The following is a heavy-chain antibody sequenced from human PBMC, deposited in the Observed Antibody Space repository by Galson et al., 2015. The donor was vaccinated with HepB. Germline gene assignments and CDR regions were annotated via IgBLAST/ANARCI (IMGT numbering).Heavy chain of an antibody. CDR3: AKDRNYGSGSYFDY. D-gene: IGHD3-10*01. V-gene: IGHV3-33*06. Sequence: SLRLSCAASGFTFSSYGMHWVRQAPGKGLEWVAVIWYDGSNKYYADSVKGRFTISRDNFKNTLYLQMNSLRAEDTAVYYCAKDRNYGSGSYFDYWGQGTLVTVSS. CDR2: IWYDGSNK. CDR1: GFTFSSYG. J-gene: IGHJ4*02.